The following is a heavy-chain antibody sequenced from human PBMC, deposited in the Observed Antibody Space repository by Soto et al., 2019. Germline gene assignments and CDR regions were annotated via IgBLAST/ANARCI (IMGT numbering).Heavy chain of an antibody. CDR3: ARDVGFPWSGGMDV. J-gene: IGHJ6*02. D-gene: IGHD3-3*01. V-gene: IGHV3-53*01. Sequence: EVQLVESGGGLIQPGGSLRLSCAASGFTVSSNYMSWVRQAPGKGLEWVSVIYSGGSTYYADSVKGRFTISRDNSKNTLYLQMNSLRAEDTAVYYCARDVGFPWSGGMDVWGQGTTVTVSS. CDR1: GFTVSSNY. CDR2: IYSGGST.